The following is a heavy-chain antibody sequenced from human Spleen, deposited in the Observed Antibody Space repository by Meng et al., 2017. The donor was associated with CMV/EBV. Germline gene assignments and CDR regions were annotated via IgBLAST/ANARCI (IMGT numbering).Heavy chain of an antibody. D-gene: IGHD3-22*01. CDR3: ARRMEYSSSPFDY. V-gene: IGHV3-74*01. J-gene: IGHJ4*02. CDR2: INRDGSST. Sequence: GESLKISCAASGFTFSSYEMNWVRQAPGKGLVWVSRINRDGSSTTYADSVKGRFTVSRDNAKNTMYLQMNSLRAEDTAVYYCARRMEYSSSPFDYWGQGTLVTVSS. CDR1: GFTFSSYE.